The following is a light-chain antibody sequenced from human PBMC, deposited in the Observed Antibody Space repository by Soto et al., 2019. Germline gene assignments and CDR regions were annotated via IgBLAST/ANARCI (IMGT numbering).Light chain of an antibody. CDR1: SSNIGSNY. CDR3: AAWDASLNAWV. CDR2: NSN. J-gene: IGLJ3*02. V-gene: IGLV1-44*01. Sequence: QPVLTQPPSESGTPGQRVTISCSGSSSNIGSNYVSWFQQLPGTAPKLLISNSNQRPSGVPDRFSGSKSGTSASLAISGLQSEDEADYFCAAWDASLNAWVFGGGTKVTVL.